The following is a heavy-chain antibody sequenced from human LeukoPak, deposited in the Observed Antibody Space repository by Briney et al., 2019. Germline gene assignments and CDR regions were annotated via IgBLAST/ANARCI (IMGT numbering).Heavy chain of an antibody. CDR3: ARPGGSRRESYFDY. V-gene: IGHV4-39*01. CDR1: GDSISSSSSY. CDR2: IYFSGNT. Sequence: SETLSLTCTVSGDSISSSSSYWGWIRQPPGKGLEWVGSIYFSGNTYYNPSLKSRVTISVDTSQNQFSLRLSSVTAADTALYYCARPGGSRRESYFDYWGQGTLVTVSS. D-gene: IGHD3-16*01. J-gene: IGHJ4*02.